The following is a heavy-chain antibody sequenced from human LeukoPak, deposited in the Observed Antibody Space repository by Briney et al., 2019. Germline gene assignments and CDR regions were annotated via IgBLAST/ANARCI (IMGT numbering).Heavy chain of an antibody. CDR2: IYHSGST. Sequence: SETLSLTCAVSGGSISSSNWWSWVRQPPGEGLEWIGEIYHSGSTNYNPSLKSRVTISVDKSKNQFSLKLSSVTAADTAVYYCARDLYIVVVPAGYWYFDLWGRGTLVTVSS. D-gene: IGHD2-2*01. V-gene: IGHV4-4*02. CDR1: GGSISSSNW. J-gene: IGHJ2*01. CDR3: ARDLYIVVVPAGYWYFDL.